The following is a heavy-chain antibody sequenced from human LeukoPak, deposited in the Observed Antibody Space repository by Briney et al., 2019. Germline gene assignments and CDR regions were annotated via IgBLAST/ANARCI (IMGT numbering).Heavy chain of an antibody. CDR2: ISGSGGTT. CDR3: AKVSGGGLYYDGMDV. CDR1: GFTFSSYA. D-gene: IGHD1-14*01. J-gene: IGHJ6*02. Sequence: GGSLGLSCAASGFTFSSYAMSWVRQAPGKGLEWVSVISGSGGTTYYADSVKGRFTISRDSSKNTLYLQMNSLRAEDTAVYYCAKVSGGGLYYDGMDVWGQGTTVTVSS. V-gene: IGHV3-23*01.